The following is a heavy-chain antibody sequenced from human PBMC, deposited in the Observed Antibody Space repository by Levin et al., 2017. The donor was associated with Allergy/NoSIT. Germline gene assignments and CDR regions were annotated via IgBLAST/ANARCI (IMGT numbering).Heavy chain of an antibody. CDR2: IRSKAYGGTT. D-gene: IGHD3-3*01. CDR3: TRVQYYDFWSGRGFWFDP. J-gene: IGHJ5*02. Sequence: GGSLRLSCTASGFTFGDYAMSWVRQAPGKGLEWVGFIRSKAYGGTTEYAASVKGRFTISRDDSKSIAYLQMNSLKTEDTAVYYCTRVQYYDFWSGRGFWFDPWGQGTLVTVSS. CDR1: GFTFGDYA. V-gene: IGHV3-49*04.